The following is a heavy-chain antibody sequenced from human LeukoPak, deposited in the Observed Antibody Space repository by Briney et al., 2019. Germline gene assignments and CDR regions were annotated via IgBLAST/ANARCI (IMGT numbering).Heavy chain of an antibody. CDR2: VSGSGGRT. D-gene: IGHD6-13*01. CDR3: AKDLINRIEAVGPIDY. CDR1: GFSFTTYA. V-gene: IGHV3-23*01. Sequence: GGSLRLSCAASGFSFTTYAMSWVRQAPGKGLEWVSTVSGSGGRTFYADSVKGRFTISKDNTKKILYLQMSSLRAEDTAVYYCAKDLINRIEAVGPIDYWDQGTLVTVSS. J-gene: IGHJ4*02.